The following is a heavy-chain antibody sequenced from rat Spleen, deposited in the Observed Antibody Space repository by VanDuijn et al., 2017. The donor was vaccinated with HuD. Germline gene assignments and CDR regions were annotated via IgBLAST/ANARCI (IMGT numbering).Heavy chain of an antibody. CDR1: GFTFSDYG. J-gene: IGHJ3*01. V-gene: IGHV5S13*01. CDR3: ARHPTYYGFDGDWLAC. D-gene: IGHD1-9*01. Sequence: EVQLVESGGGLVQPGRSLELSCVASGFTFSDYGMAWVRQAPKKGLEWVAYISTDGENTYYRDSVKGRFTISRENAKNTQYLEMDSLRSEDTATYYCARHPTYYGFDGDWLACWGQGTLVTVSS. CDR2: ISTDGENT.